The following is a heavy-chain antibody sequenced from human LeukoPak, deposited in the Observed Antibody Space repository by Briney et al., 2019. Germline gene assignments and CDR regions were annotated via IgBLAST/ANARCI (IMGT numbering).Heavy chain of an antibody. V-gene: IGHV3-49*04. CDR1: GFTFGDYA. J-gene: IGHJ6*04. D-gene: IGHD3-10*01. Sequence: GGSLRLSCTASGFTFGDYAMSWVRQAPGKGLEWVGFIRSKAYGGTTEYAASVKGRFTISRDDSKSIAYLQVNSLKTEDTAVYYCTRDPFFGFGGLLAYGMDVWGKGTTVTVSS. CDR3: TRDPFFGFGGLLAYGMDV. CDR2: IRSKAYGGTT.